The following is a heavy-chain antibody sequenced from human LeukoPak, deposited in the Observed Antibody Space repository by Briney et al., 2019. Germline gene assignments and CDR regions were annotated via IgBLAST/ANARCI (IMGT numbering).Heavy chain of an antibody. CDR2: INSDGSST. CDR1: GFTFSSYW. CDR3: STGSGHALDI. D-gene: IGHD3-10*01. V-gene: IGHV3-74*01. J-gene: IGHJ3*02. Sequence: SGGSLRLSCAASGFTFSSYWMHWVRQVPGKVLVWVSRINSDGSSTSYADSVKGRFTISRDNAKNTLYVQMNSLRAEDTAVYYCSTGSGHALDIWGRGTMVTVSS.